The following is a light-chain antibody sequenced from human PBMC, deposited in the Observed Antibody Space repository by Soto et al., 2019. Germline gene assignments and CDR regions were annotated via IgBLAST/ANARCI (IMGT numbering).Light chain of an antibody. CDR3: LQYQSYWT. CDR2: QAS. CDR1: QSISRQ. J-gene: IGKJ1*01. Sequence: DIQMTQSPSTLSASVGDRVSITCRASQSISRQLAWYQQKPGKAPNLLIYQASNLETGVPSRFTGSGSGTEFTLTISSLQPDYLATYDSLQYQSYWTFGQGTKVEVK. V-gene: IGKV1-5*03.